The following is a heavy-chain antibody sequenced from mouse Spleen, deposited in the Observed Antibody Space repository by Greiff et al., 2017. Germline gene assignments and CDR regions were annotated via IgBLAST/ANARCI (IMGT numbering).Heavy chain of an antibody. Sequence: QVQLQQSGAELVKPGASVKMSCKASGYTFTSYWITWVKQRPGQGLEWIGDIYPGSGSSNYIENFKSKATLTVDTSSSTAYMQLSSLTSEDSAVYYCARFGGDSSGYGYFDYWGQGTTLTVSS. CDR3: ARFGGDSSGYGYFDY. J-gene: IGHJ2*01. CDR2: IYPGSGSS. V-gene: IGHV1-55*01. D-gene: IGHD3-2*02. CDR1: GYTFTSYW.